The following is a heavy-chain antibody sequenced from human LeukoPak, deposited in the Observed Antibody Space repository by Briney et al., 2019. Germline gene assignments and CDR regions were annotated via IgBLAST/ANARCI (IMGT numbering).Heavy chain of an antibody. CDR3: ARTKGQRLRDPFDY. CDR1: GGSISSSSYY. Sequence: PSETLSLTCTVSGGSISSSSYYWGWIRQPPGKGLEWIGSIYYSGSTYYNPSLKSRVTISVDTSKNQFSLKLSSVTAADTAVYYCARTKGQRLRDPFDYWGQGTLVTVSS. V-gene: IGHV4-39*07. D-gene: IGHD4-17*01. CDR2: IYYSGST. J-gene: IGHJ4*02.